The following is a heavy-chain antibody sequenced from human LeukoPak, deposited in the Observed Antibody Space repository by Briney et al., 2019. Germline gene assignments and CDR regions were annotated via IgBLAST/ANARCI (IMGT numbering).Heavy chain of an antibody. V-gene: IGHV3-15*01. CDR2: IKSKSDGGAT. CDR3: GRSRAGAIDY. D-gene: IGHD1-26*01. Sequence: PGGSLRLSCAASGFTFSNAWMSWVRQAPGKGLEWVGRIKSKSDGGATDYAAPVKGRFTISRDDSKNTLYLQMNSLKTEDTAVYYCGRSRAGAIDYWGQGTLVTVSS. J-gene: IGHJ4*02. CDR1: GFTFSNAW.